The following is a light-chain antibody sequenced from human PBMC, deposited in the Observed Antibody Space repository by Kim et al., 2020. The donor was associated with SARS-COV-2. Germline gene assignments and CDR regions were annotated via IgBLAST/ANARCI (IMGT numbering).Light chain of an antibody. CDR2: QDS. CDR3: QAWDSSTAV. CDR1: KLGDKY. Sequence: SHELTQPPSVSVSPGQTASITCSGDKLGDKYACWYQQKPGQSPVLVIYQDSKRPSGIPERFSGSNSGNTATLTISGTQAMEEADYYCQAWDSSTAVFGGG. J-gene: IGLJ2*01. V-gene: IGLV3-1*01.